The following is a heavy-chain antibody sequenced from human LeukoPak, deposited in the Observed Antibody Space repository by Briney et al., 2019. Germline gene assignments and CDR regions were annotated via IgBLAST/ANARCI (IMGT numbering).Heavy chain of an antibody. CDR3: ARLGTYWSNYYFEY. J-gene: IGHJ4*02. D-gene: IGHD3-10*01. CDR2: IYPGDSDT. V-gene: IGHV5-51*01. CDR1: GYSFTTYW. Sequence: GESLKISCQGSGYSFTTYWIGWVRQMAGKGLECMGIIYPGDSDTRYSPSFQGQVTISADKSINTAYLQWSSLKASDTAMYYCARLGTYWSNYYFEYWGQGTLVTVSS.